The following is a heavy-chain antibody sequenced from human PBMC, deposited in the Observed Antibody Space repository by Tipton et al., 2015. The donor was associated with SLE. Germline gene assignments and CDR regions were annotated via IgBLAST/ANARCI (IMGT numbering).Heavy chain of an antibody. Sequence: TLSLTCTVSGGSISSYYWSWIRQPPGKGLEWIGYIYYSGSTNYNPSLKSRVTISVDRSKNQFSLKLSSVTAADTAVYYCAREGQQPAWGQGTLVTVSS. J-gene: IGHJ4*02. CDR2: IYYSGST. D-gene: IGHD6-13*01. V-gene: IGHV4-59*12. CDR1: GGSISSYY. CDR3: AREGQQPA.